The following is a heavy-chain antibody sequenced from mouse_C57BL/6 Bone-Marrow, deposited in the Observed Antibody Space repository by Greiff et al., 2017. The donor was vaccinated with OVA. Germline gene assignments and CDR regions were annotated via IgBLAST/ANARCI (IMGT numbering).Heavy chain of an antibody. CDR3: AISGDGFYYYAMDD. D-gene: IGHD2-3*01. J-gene: IGHJ4*01. Sequence: QVQLQQPGAELVKPGASVKVSCKASGYTFTSYWMHWVKQRPGQGLEWIGRIHPSDSDTNYTQKFKGKATLTVDKSSSTASMPPSTSTSHVTAVYYCAISGDGFYYYAMDDWGQGTSVTVSS. CDR2: IHPSDSDT. CDR1: GYTFTSYW. V-gene: IGHV1-74*01.